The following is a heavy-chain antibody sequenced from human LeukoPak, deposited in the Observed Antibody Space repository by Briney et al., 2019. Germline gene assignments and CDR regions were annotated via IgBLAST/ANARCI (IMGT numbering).Heavy chain of an antibody. CDR3: AKDSGWFRFDY. Sequence: GGSLRLSCAASGFTVSSNYMSWVRQAPGKGLEWVSVIYSGGSTYYADSVKGRFTISRDNSKNTLYLQMNSLRAEDTAVYYCAKDSGWFRFDYWGQGTLVTVSS. J-gene: IGHJ4*02. V-gene: IGHV3-53*01. CDR1: GFTVSSNY. CDR2: IYSGGST. D-gene: IGHD6-13*01.